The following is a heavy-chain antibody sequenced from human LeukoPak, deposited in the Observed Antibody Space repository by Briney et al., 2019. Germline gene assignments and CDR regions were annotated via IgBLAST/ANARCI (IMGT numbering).Heavy chain of an antibody. CDR1: GFTFGDYG. CDR3: ARSIVGAIDDAFDI. CDR2: ITYHSGTI. Sequence: PGGSLRLSCAASGFTFGDYGMHWVRQAPGKGLEWVSGITYHSGTIGYADSVKGRFTISRDNAKNSLYLQMNSLRAEDTAVYYCARSIVGAIDDAFDIWGQGTMVTVSS. D-gene: IGHD1-26*01. V-gene: IGHV3-20*04. J-gene: IGHJ3*02.